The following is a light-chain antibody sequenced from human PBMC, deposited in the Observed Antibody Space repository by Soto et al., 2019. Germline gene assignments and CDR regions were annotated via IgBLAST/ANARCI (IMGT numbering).Light chain of an antibody. CDR2: GAS. Sequence: EIVLTQSPGTLSLSSGERATLSCRASQSVRSNYLAWYQQKPGQAPRLLIYGASSRATGIPDRFGGSGSGTHFTLTISRLEPEDFAVYYCQQYASSPITFGGGIKVEIK. J-gene: IGKJ4*01. V-gene: IGKV3-20*01. CDR1: QSVRSNY. CDR3: QQYASSPIT.